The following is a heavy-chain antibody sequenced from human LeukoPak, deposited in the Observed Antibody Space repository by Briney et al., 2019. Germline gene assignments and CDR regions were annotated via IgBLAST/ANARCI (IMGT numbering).Heavy chain of an antibody. Sequence: GSLRLSCAASGFTFSSYAMSWVRQAPGKGLEWVSAISGSGGRTYYPNSVKGRFTISRDNAKNTLYLQMYSLRAEDTAVYYCAKDPEGSGWILGAFDIWGQGTMVTVSS. CDR3: AKDPEGSGWILGAFDI. D-gene: IGHD6-19*01. J-gene: IGHJ3*02. V-gene: IGHV3-23*01. CDR1: GFTFSSYA. CDR2: ISGSGGRT.